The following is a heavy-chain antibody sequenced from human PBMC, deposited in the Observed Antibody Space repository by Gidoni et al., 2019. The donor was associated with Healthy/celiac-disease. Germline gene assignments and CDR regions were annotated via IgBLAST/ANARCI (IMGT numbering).Heavy chain of an antibody. CDR1: GGSFRGYY. V-gene: IGHV4-34*01. CDR3: ARGPQFEVVTAGMDFDY. D-gene: IGHD2-21*02. J-gene: IGHJ4*02. Sequence: QGQLQQWGAGLLKPSETLSLTCAVYGGSFRGYYGSWIRQPPGQGLEWIGEINHSGSTNYNPSLKSRVTISVDTSKNQFSLKLSSVTAADTAVYYCARGPQFEVVTAGMDFDYWGQGTLVTVSS. CDR2: INHSGST.